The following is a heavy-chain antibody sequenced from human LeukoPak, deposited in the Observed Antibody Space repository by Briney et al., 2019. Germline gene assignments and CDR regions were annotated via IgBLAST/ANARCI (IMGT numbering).Heavy chain of an antibody. V-gene: IGHV4-59*01. CDR2: IYYSGST. D-gene: IGHD6-6*01. CDR3: ARHEPGYRSQYSSSPFDY. CDR1: GGSISSYY. Sequence: KPSETLSLTCTVSGGSISSYYWSWIRQPPGKGLEWIGYIYYSGSTNYNPSLKSRVTISVDTSKNQFSLKLSSVTAADTAVYYCARHEPGYRSQYSSSPFDYWGQGTLVTVSS. J-gene: IGHJ4*02.